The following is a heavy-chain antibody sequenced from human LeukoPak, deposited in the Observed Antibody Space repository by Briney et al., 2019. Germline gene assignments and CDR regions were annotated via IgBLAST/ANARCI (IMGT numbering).Heavy chain of an antibody. CDR1: GGSISSGDYY. CDR3: ASLQTYYDFWSGYYTENAFDI. J-gene: IGHJ3*02. Sequence: SETLSLTCTVSGGSISSGDYYWRWIRQPPGKGLEWIGYIYYSGSTYYNPSLKSRVTISVDTSKNQLSLKLSSVTAADTAVYYCASLQTYYDFWSGYYTENAFDIWGQGTMVTVSS. V-gene: IGHV4-30-4*08. CDR2: IYYSGST. D-gene: IGHD3-3*01.